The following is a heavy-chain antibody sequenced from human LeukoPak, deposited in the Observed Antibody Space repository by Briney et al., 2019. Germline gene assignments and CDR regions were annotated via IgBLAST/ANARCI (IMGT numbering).Heavy chain of an antibody. D-gene: IGHD2-15*01. Sequence: GGSLRLSCAASGFTFHDYAMHWVRQTPGKGPEWVPGISWNSGSVAYADSVKGRFTISRDNAKSSLYLQMDSLRAEDTALYYCAKDRYCSGGSCYSAFDIWGQGTMVTVSS. J-gene: IGHJ3*02. V-gene: IGHV3-9*01. CDR3: AKDRYCSGGSCYSAFDI. CDR2: ISWNSGSV. CDR1: GFTFHDYA.